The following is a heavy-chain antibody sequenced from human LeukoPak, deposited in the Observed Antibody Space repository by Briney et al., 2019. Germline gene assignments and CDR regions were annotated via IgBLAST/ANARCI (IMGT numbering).Heavy chain of an antibody. D-gene: IGHD5-18*01. J-gene: IGHJ4*02. Sequence: PSETLSLTCAVNGEFFSGNYWSWIRQSPGKGLEWIGEINHSGSANYNPSLKSRVTISVDTSKNQFSLKLNSVTAADTAVYYCARSAQYSATLDYWGQGTLVTVSS. CDR2: INHSGSA. CDR1: GEFFSGNY. CDR3: ARSAQYSATLDY. V-gene: IGHV4-34*01.